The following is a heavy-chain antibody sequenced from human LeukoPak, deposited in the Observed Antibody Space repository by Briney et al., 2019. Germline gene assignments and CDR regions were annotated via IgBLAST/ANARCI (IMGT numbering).Heavy chain of an antibody. CDR1: GFTFSSYA. V-gene: IGHV3-23*01. CDR2: ISGSGGIT. J-gene: IGHJ4*02. D-gene: IGHD3-10*01. CDR3: AKVRNYYGSGSTDY. Sequence: GGSLRLSCAASGFTFSSYAMSWVRQAPGKGLEWVSAISGSGGITYYADSVKGRFIISRDNSKNTLYLQMNSLRAEDTAVYYCAKVRNYYGSGSTDYWGQGTLVTVSS.